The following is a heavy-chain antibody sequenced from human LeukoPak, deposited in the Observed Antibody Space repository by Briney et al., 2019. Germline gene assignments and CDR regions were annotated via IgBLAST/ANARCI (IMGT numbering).Heavy chain of an antibody. Sequence: GGSLGLSCAASGSTFSSYAMSWVRQAPGKGLEWVSTISGSDGSTYYADSLKGRFTISRDNSKNTLYLQMNSLRAEDTAVYYCAPLGYCSDTSCSDTDHWGQGTLVTVSS. V-gene: IGHV3-23*01. CDR1: GSTFSSYA. D-gene: IGHD2-2*01. J-gene: IGHJ4*02. CDR3: APLGYCSDTSCSDTDH. CDR2: ISGSDGST.